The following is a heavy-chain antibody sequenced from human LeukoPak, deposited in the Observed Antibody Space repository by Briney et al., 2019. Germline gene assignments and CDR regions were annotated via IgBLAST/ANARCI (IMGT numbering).Heavy chain of an antibody. Sequence: ASVKVSCKASGYTFTSYGISWVRQAPGQGLEWMGWISAYNGSTNYAQKLQGRVTMTTDTSTSTAYMELRSLRSDDTAVYYCARVVTYYYDSSGYYYFDYWGQGTLVTVSS. CDR3: ARVVTYYYDSSGYYYFDY. CDR2: ISAYNGST. CDR1: GYTFTSYG. D-gene: IGHD3-22*01. V-gene: IGHV1-18*01. J-gene: IGHJ4*02.